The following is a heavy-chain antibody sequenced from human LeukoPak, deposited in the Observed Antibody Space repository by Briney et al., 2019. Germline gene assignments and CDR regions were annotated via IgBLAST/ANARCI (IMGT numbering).Heavy chain of an antibody. J-gene: IGHJ4*02. Sequence: PGGSLRLSCAVSGFAFGSEAMSWVRQSPARGLEWVASISPGGGTTYYADYVKGRFTISRDNSNNSLFVQMNSLRAEDTAVYYCARDLDYDSSGYGYYFDYWGQGTLVTVSS. CDR2: ISPGGGTT. CDR1: GFAFGSEA. V-gene: IGHV3-23*01. CDR3: ARDLDYDSSGYGYYFDY. D-gene: IGHD3-22*01.